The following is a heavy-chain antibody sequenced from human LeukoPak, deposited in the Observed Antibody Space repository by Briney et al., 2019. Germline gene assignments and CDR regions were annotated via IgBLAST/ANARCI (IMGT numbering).Heavy chain of an antibody. V-gene: IGHV4-34*01. D-gene: IGHD3-16*01. CDR2: INHSGST. CDR1: GGSFSGYY. J-gene: IGHJ4*02. Sequence: PSETLSLTCAVYGGSFSGYYWSWIRQPPGKGLEWIGEINHSGSTNYNPSLKSRVTISVDTSKNQFPLKLSSVTAADTALYYCARHVYDYVWGSYRPRGTDYWGQGTLVTVSS. CDR3: ARHVYDYVWGSYRPRGTDY.